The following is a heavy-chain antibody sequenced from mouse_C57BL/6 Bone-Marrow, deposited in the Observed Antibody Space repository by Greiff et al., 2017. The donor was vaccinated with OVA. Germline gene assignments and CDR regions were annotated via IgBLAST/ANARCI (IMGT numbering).Heavy chain of an antibody. CDR3: ARVLITTVVAGYYFDY. Sequence: EVKLVESGGGLVKPGGSLKLSCAASGFTFSSYAMSWVRQTPEKRLEWVATISDGGSYTYYTDNVKGRFTLSRANAKNNLYLQMSHLKSEDTAMYYCARVLITTVVAGYYFDYWGQGTTLTVSS. V-gene: IGHV5-4*03. CDR2: ISDGGSYT. CDR1: GFTFSSYA. J-gene: IGHJ2*01. D-gene: IGHD1-1*01.